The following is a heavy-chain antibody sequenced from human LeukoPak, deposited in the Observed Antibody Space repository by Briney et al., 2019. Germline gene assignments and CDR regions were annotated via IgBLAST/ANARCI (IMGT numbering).Heavy chain of an antibody. CDR1: GFTFSSYA. Sequence: GGSLRLSCAASGFTFSSYAMHWVRQAPGKGLEWVAVISYDGSNKYYADSVKGRFTISRDNSKNTLCLQMNSLRAEDTAVYYCASSSLTRYYDILTGGFDYWGQGTLVTVSS. V-gene: IGHV3-30-3*01. J-gene: IGHJ4*02. CDR3: ASSSLTRYYDILTGGFDY. D-gene: IGHD3-9*01. CDR2: ISYDGSNK.